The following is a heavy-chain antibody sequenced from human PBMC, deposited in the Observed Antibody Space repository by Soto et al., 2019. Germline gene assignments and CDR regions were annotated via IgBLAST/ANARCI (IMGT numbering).Heavy chain of an antibody. CDR1: GGSISYSSSY. Sequence: ETLSLTCTVSGGSISYSSSYWGWIRQPPGKRLEWIGTIYYSGRAYYNPSLKSRVTISVDTSKNQFSLKLTSVTAADTAVYFCARHQEAVADYFDPWGQGTRVTVS. CDR3: ARHQEAVADYFDP. CDR2: IYYSGRA. D-gene: IGHD6-19*01. J-gene: IGHJ5*02. V-gene: IGHV4-39*01.